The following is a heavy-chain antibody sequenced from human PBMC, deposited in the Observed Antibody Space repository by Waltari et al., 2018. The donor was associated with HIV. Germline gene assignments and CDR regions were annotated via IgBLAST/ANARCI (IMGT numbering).Heavy chain of an antibody. CDR2: ISGSGGST. Sequence: VQLLVSGGGLVEPGGHMRLSSAVAGFPFCSYAMSWVCQGPGKGLEWVSAISGSGGSTYYADSVKGRFTISRDNSKNTLYLQMNSRRAEDTAVYYCAKDNDIRGYSTIGDYWGQGTLVTVSS. CDR3: AKDNDIRGYSTIGDY. V-gene: IGHV3-23*01. CDR1: GFPFCSYA. J-gene: IGHJ4*02. D-gene: IGHD6-13*01.